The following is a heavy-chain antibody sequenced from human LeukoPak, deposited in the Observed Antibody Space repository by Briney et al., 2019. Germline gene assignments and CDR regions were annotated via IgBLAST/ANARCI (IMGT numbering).Heavy chain of an antibody. Sequence: SETLSLTSAVYGGSFSGYYWSWIRQPPGKGLEWIGEINHSGSTNYNPSLKSRVTISVDTSKNQFSLKLSSVTAADTAVYYCARLAQTYYDFWSGYYDDYWGQGTLVTVSS. J-gene: IGHJ4*02. D-gene: IGHD3-3*01. CDR3: ARLAQTYYDFWSGYYDDY. CDR1: GGSFSGYY. V-gene: IGHV4-34*01. CDR2: INHSGST.